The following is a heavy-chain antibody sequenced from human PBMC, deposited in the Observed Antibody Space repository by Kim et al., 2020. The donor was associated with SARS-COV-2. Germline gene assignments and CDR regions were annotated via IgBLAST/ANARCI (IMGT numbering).Heavy chain of an antibody. CDR1: GFTFSNYW. V-gene: IGHV3-74*01. Sequence: GGSLRLSCAASGFTFSNYWMHWFRQAPGKGLMWVSRIDRDGSRTNYADSVKDRFTISRDNAKNTLYVQMNSLRAEDTAVYYCARDLHDGSAQYWGQGTLV. D-gene: IGHD3-10*01. CDR3: ARDLHDGSAQY. J-gene: IGHJ4*02. CDR2: IDRDGSRT.